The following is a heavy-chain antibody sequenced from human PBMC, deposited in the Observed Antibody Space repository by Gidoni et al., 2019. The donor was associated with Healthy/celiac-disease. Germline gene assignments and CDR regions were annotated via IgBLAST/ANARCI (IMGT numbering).Heavy chain of an antibody. V-gene: IGHV3-7*03. Sequence: EVQLVESGGGLVQPGESLIPSCSASGFTFSSYWMSWVRQAPGKGLEWVANIKQDGSEKYYVDSVKGRFTISRDNAKNSLYLQMNSLRAEDTAVYYCARNVYFDYWGQGTLVTVSS. CDR3: ARNVYFDY. CDR2: IKQDGSEK. CDR1: GFTFSSYW. J-gene: IGHJ4*02.